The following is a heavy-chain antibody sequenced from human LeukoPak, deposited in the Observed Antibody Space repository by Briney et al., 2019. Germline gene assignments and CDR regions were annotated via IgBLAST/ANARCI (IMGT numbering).Heavy chain of an antibody. CDR1: GFTVSSNY. J-gene: IGHJ4*02. CDR2: IYCGGST. CDR3: ARDIRQTRLGDYGGNTSDIDY. D-gene: IGHD4-23*01. Sequence: GGSLRLSCAASGFTVSSNYMSWVRQAPGKGLEWVSVIYCGGSTYYADSVKGRFTISRDNSKNTLYLQMNSLRAEDTAVYYCARDIRQTRLGDYGGNTSDIDYWGQGTLVTVSS. V-gene: IGHV3-66*01.